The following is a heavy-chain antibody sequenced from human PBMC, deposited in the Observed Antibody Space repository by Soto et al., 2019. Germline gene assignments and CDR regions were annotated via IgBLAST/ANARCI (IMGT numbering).Heavy chain of an antibody. J-gene: IGHJ4*02. CDR3: XXXXXXXXQWLIDPFDY. D-gene: IGHD6-19*01. V-gene: IGHV3-30*03. CDR2: ISYDGTKT. CDR1: GFTFSIYA. Sequence: QVQLVESGGGVVQPGRSLRVSCAASGFTFSIYAMHWVRQAPGTGLEWVAVISYDGTKTYYADSVKGRFTISRDNSKNTVYLQMNSLRDXXXXXXXXXXXXXXXXQWLIDPFDYWGQGTLVTVSP.